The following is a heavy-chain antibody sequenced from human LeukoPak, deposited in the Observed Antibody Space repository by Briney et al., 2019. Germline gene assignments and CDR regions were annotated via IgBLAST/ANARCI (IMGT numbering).Heavy chain of an antibody. Sequence: GGSLRLSCAASGFTFSSYWMSWVRQAPGKGLEWAANIKQDGSEKYYVDSVKGRFTISRDNAKNSLYLQMNSLRAEDTAVYYCARRWYSSGWYGAFDIWGQGTMVTVSS. V-gene: IGHV3-7*03. CDR2: IKQDGSEK. J-gene: IGHJ3*02. CDR1: GFTFSSYW. CDR3: ARRWYSSGWYGAFDI. D-gene: IGHD6-19*01.